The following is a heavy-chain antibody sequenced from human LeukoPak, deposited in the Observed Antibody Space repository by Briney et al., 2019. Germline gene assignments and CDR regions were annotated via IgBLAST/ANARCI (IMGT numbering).Heavy chain of an antibody. CDR3: GRSAGYGPLDY. J-gene: IGHJ4*02. D-gene: IGHD5-18*01. Sequence: ASVKVSCKASGYTFTTYDINWVRQAPGQGLEWMGWVNPKGGNSGSAQKFQGRVTMTWRTSVTTAYLELDSLTSDDTAVYYCGRSAGYGPLDYWGQGTLVTVSS. CDR2: VNPKGGNS. CDR1: GYTFTTYD. V-gene: IGHV1-8*01.